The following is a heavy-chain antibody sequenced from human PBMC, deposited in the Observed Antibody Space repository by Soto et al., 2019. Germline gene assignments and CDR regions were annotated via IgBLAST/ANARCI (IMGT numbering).Heavy chain of an antibody. CDR3: ARGGRYLEWFPWFDP. J-gene: IGHJ5*02. Sequence: QVQLVQSGAEVKRPGASVKVSCKASGYTFRSYNIYWVRQAKGQGLEWMGWMNPNNGDKGYAQKFLDRVTMTRDTTIRTAYLELNSLTSEDTAIYYCARGGRYLEWFPWFDPWGQGTLVTVSS. D-gene: IGHD3-3*01. CDR1: GYTFRSYN. CDR2: MNPNNGDK. V-gene: IGHV1-8*01.